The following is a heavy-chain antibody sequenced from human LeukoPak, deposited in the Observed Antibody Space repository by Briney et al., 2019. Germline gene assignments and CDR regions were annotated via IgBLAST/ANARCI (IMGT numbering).Heavy chain of an antibody. V-gene: IGHV4-39*07. D-gene: IGHD1-26*01. Sequence: SETLSLTCTVSGGSISSSSYYWGWIRQSPGKGLEWIGSIYYSGSTYYNPSLKSRVTISVDTSKNQFSLKLSSVTAADTAVYYCATSGSYPFYFDYWGQGTLVTVSS. CDR3: ATSGSYPFYFDY. CDR1: GGSISSSSYY. J-gene: IGHJ4*02. CDR2: IYYSGST.